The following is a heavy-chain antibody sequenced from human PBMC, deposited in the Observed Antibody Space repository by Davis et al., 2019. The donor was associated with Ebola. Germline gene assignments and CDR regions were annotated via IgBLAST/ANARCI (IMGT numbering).Heavy chain of an antibody. CDR3: ARRSSSWSQFAP. V-gene: IGHV4-59*08. J-gene: IGHJ5*02. CDR2: IYYSGST. Sequence: SETLSLTCTVSGGSISSYYWSWIRQPPGKGLEWIGYIYYSGSTNYNPSLESRVTISVDTSKNQFSLKLSSVTAADTAVYYCARRSSSWSQFAPWGQGTLVTVSS. D-gene: IGHD6-13*01. CDR1: GGSISSYY.